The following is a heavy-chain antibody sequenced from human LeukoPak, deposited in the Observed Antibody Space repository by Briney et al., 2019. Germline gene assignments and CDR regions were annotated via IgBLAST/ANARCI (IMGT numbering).Heavy chain of an antibody. CDR3: AKDLYCSSTSCYMDV. V-gene: IGHV3-23*01. Sequence: GGSLRLSCAASGFTFSSYAMSWVRQAPGKGLEWVSVISASGGSTYYADSVKGRFTISRDNSRNTLYLQMNSLRAEDTAVYYCAKDLYCSSTSCYMDVWGKGTTVTVSS. CDR2: ISASGGST. CDR1: GFTFSSYA. J-gene: IGHJ6*03. D-gene: IGHD2-2*01.